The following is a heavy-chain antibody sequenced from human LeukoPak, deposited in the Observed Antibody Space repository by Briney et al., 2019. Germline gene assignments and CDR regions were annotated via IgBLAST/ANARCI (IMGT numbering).Heavy chain of an antibody. CDR2: VYYGGST. CDR3: ARGTYDTGGYRTDS. V-gene: IGHV4-39*02. Sequence: SETLSLTCTVSGGSISSNTYYWGWIRQPPGKGLEWIGNVYYGGSTYYNPSLKSRVTISVHTSNNQFSLSLTSVTAADTAVYYCARGTYDTGGYRTDSWGQGTLVTVSS. D-gene: IGHD3-22*01. J-gene: IGHJ4*02. CDR1: GGSISSNTYY.